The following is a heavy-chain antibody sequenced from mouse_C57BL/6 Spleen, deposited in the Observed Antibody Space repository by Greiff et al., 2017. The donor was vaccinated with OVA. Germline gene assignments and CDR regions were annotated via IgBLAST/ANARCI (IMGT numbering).Heavy chain of an antibody. D-gene: IGHD2-5*01. Sequence: VQLVESGPELVKPGASVKISCKASGYTFTDYYINWVKQRPGQGLEWIGWIFPGSGSTYYNEKFKGKATLTVDKSSSTAYMLLSSLTSEDSAVYFCARRGYYSNYGFAYWGQGTLVTVSA. J-gene: IGHJ3*01. V-gene: IGHV1-75*01. CDR2: IFPGSGST. CDR3: ARRGYYSNYGFAY. CDR1: GYTFTDYY.